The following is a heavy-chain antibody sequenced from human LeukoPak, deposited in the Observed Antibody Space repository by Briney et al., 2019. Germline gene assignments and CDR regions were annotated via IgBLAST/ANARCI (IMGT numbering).Heavy chain of an antibody. CDR3: AKESSGYWHIDY. CDR1: GFTSNSYA. V-gene: IGHV3-23*01. Sequence: GGSLRLSCAASGFTSNSYAMSWVRQAPGKGLEWVSALSGSGSSTYYVDSVKGRFTISRDNSKNTLYLQMNSLRAEDTAVYYCAKESSGYWHIDYWGQGTLVTVSS. J-gene: IGHJ4*02. D-gene: IGHD3-22*01. CDR2: LSGSGSST.